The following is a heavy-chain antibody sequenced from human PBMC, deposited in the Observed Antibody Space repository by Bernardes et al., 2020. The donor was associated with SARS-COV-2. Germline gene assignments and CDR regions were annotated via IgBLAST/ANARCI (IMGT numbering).Heavy chain of an antibody. CDR2: IKQDGSEK. V-gene: IGHV3-7*01. Sequence: GGSLRLSCAASGFTFSSYWMSWVRQAPGKGLEWVANIKQDGSEKYYADSVKGRFTISRDNAKNTLYLQMNSLRAEDTAVYYCARPGRPGAYYFDYWGQGNRVTVSS. CDR1: GFTFSSYW. CDR3: ARPGRPGAYYFDY. J-gene: IGHJ4*02. D-gene: IGHD1-26*01.